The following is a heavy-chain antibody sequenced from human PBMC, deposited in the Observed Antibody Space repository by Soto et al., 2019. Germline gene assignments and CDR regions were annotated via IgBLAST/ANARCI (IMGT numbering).Heavy chain of an antibody. CDR2: IYYSGST. CDR3: ALYYYYGMDV. V-gene: IGHV4-39*01. CDR1: GGSISSSSYY. J-gene: IGHJ6*02. Sequence: SETLSLTCTVSGGSISSSSYYWGWIRQPPGKGLEWIGSIYYSGSTYYNPSLKSRVTISVDTSKNQFSLKLSSVTAADTAVYYCALYYYYGMDVWGQGTTVTVSS.